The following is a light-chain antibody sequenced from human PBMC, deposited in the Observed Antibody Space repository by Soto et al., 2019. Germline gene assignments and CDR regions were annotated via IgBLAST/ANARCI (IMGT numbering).Light chain of an antibody. CDR3: QQYNTWPPT. J-gene: IGKJ1*01. CDR1: QRVSSN. CDR2: GAS. Sequence: EIVMTRAPVTLSVSPGERATLSCRASQRVSSNLAWYQQKPGQPPRLLINGASTRATGIPARFSGSGSGTEFTLTISSLQSEDFAVYYCQQYNTWPPTFGQGTKVEIK. V-gene: IGKV3-15*01.